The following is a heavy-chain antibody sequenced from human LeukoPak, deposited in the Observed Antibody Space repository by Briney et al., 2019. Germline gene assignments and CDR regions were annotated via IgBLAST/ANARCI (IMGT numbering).Heavy chain of an antibody. V-gene: IGHV1-46*01. CDR1: GYTFTSYY. J-gene: IGHJ4*02. Sequence: ASVKVSCKASGYTFTSYYMHWVRQAPGQGLEWMGIISPSGGSTSYAQKFQGRVTMTRDTSTSTVYMELSSLRSEDTAVYYCARELGYNWNYVNEDYWGQGTLVTVSS. CDR3: ARELGYNWNYVNEDY. CDR2: ISPSGGST. D-gene: IGHD1-7*01.